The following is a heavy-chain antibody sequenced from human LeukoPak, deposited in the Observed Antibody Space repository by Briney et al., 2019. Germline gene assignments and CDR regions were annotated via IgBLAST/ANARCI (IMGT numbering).Heavy chain of an antibody. Sequence: GGSLRLSCAASGFTFSSYAMSWVRQAPGKGPEWVSSISTTGSHTYYAESVKGRFTISRDNAERTLYLEMNSLRAGDTAVYFCARRAPSHDFDSWGQGTLVTVSS. CDR3: ARRAPSHDFDS. V-gene: IGHV3-21*01. CDR1: GFTFSSYA. CDR2: ISTTGSHT. J-gene: IGHJ4*02.